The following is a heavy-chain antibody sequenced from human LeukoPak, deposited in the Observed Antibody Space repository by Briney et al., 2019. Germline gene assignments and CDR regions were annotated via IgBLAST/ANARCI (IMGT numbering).Heavy chain of an antibody. Sequence: GRSLRLSCAASGFTFSSYGMHWVRQAPGKGLEWVAVITYDGSNKYYADSVKGRFTISRDNSKNTLYLQMNSLRAEDTAVYYCAKDRDSRSWYLDYWGQGTLVTVSS. CDR1: GFTFSSYG. CDR2: ITYDGSNK. D-gene: IGHD6-13*01. V-gene: IGHV3-30*18. CDR3: AKDRDSRSWYLDY. J-gene: IGHJ4*02.